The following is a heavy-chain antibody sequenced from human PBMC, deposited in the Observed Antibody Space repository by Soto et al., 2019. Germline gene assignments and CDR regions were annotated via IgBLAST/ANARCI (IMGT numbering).Heavy chain of an antibody. CDR3: ATWRSYSGSYCFDY. CDR1: GGTSHTYT. Sequence: QVQLVQSGAEVKKPGSSVKVSCEAFGGTSHTYTINWVRQAPGQGLEWIGQIIPKYDSVNYAQSFQGRVTISADKSTNTAYMELSSLRSEDTALYYCATWRSYSGSYCFDYWGQGTLVRVSS. CDR2: IIPKYDSV. V-gene: IGHV1-69*06. D-gene: IGHD1-26*01. J-gene: IGHJ4*02.